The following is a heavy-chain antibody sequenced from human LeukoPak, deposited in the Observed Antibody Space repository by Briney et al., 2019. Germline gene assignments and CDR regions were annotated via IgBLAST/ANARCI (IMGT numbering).Heavy chain of an antibody. CDR2: FDPEDGET. Sequence: GASVKVSCKVSGYTLTELSMHWVRQAPGKGLEWVGGFDPEDGETIYAQKFQGRVTMTEDTSTDTAYMELSSLRSEDTAVYYCATAVLYMVRGLVDYWGQGTLVTVSS. CDR3: ATAVLYMVRGLVDY. CDR1: GYTLTELS. J-gene: IGHJ4*02. D-gene: IGHD3-10*01. V-gene: IGHV1-24*01.